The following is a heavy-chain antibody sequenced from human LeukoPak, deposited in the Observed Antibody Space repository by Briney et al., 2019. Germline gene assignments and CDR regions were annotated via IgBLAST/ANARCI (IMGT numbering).Heavy chain of an antibody. Sequence: ASVKVSCKASGGTFSSYAISWVRQAPGQGLEWMGGIIPIFGTANYAQKFQGRVTITADKSTSTAYMELSSLRSEDTAVYYCARLKAAAGTYYYYYMDVWGKGTTVTVSS. CDR3: ARLKAAAGTYYYYYMDV. CDR1: GGTFSSYA. D-gene: IGHD6-13*01. J-gene: IGHJ6*03. CDR2: IIPIFGTA. V-gene: IGHV1-69*06.